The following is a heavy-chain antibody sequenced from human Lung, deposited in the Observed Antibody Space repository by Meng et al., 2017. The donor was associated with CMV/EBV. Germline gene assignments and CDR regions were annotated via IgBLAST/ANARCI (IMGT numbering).Heavy chain of an antibody. D-gene: IGHD2/OR15-2a*01. CDR1: GYTFNTYY. Sequence: QVQVVRAGAEVKKPGASVRVSCKASGYTFNTYYMHWVRQAPGQGLEWMGVINPSGGSSIYAQRFQGRVTMTRDTSINTAYMELSSLRSDDTAIYYCATLEGPFRSTSGSAPDFWGQGTLVTVSS. J-gene: IGHJ4*02. V-gene: IGHV1-46*02. CDR3: ATLEGPFRSTSGSAPDF. CDR2: INPSGGSS.